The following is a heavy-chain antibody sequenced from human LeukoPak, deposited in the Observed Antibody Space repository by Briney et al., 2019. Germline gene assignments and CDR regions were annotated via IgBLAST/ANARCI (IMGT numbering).Heavy chain of an antibody. J-gene: IGHJ4*02. CDR3: ARGAWRSGNFDY. CDR1: GGTFSSYA. Sequence: ASVKVSCKASGGTFSSYAISWVRQAPGQGLEWMGRIIPILGIANYAQKLQGRVTMTTDTSTSTAYMELRSLRSEDTAVYYCARGAWRSGNFDYWGQGTLVTVSS. CDR2: IIPILGIA. V-gene: IGHV1-69*04. D-gene: IGHD2-15*01.